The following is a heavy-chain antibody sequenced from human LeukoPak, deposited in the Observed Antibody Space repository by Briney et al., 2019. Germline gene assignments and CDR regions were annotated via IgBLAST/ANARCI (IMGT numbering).Heavy chain of an antibody. D-gene: IGHD3-3*02. V-gene: IGHV3-33*01. CDR3: ARDQFSHFWSGYPYYYYGMDV. Sequence: PGRSLRLSCAASGFTFSSYGMHWVRQAPGKGLEWVAVIWYDGSNKYYADSVKGRFTISRDNSRNTLYLQMNSLRAEDTAVYYCARDQFSHFWSGYPYYYYGMDVWGQGTTVTVSS. J-gene: IGHJ6*02. CDR1: GFTFSSYG. CDR2: IWYDGSNK.